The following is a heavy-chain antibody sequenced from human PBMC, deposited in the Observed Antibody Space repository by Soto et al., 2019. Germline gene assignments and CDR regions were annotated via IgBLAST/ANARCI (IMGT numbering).Heavy chain of an antibody. CDR2: INPNSGGT. CDR3: ARDSRHYDFWSGYYTTFDY. D-gene: IGHD3-3*01. Sequence: ASVKVSCKASGYTFTGYYMHWVRQAPGQGLEWMGWINPNSGGTNYAQKFQGWVTMTRDTSISTAYMELSRLRSDDTAVYYCARDSRHYDFWSGYYTTFDYWGQGTLVTVSS. J-gene: IGHJ4*02. CDR1: GYTFTGYY. V-gene: IGHV1-2*04.